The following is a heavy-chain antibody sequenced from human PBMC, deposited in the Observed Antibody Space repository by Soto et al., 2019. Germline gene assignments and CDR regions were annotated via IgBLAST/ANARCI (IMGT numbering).Heavy chain of an antibody. CDR2: IIPIFGTA. Sequence: QVQLVQSGAEVKKPGSSVKVSCKASVGTFSSYAISWVRQAPGQGLEWMGGIIPIFGTANYAQKFQGRVTLTADDYTRTADMELSSMRSEDTAVYYCARTTSMYSSSSGFDYWGQGTLVPVSS. CDR1: VGTFSSYA. V-gene: IGHV1-69*01. CDR3: ARTTSMYSSSSGFDY. J-gene: IGHJ4*02. D-gene: IGHD6-13*01.